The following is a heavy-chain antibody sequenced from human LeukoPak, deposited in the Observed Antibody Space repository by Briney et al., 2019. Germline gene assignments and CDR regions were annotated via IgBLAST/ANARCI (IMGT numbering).Heavy chain of an antibody. CDR1: GFTFRSFP. J-gene: IGHJ3*02. V-gene: IGHV3-23*01. Sequence: GGPLKPPWAPSGFTFRSFPMSWVPQPPGKGLEWVSAISGSGGSTYYADSVKGRFTISRDNSKNTLYLQMNSLRAEDTAVYYCTKSAYSDNIWGQGTMVTVSS. CDR2: ISGSGGST. CDR3: TKSAYSDNI. D-gene: IGHD2-21*01.